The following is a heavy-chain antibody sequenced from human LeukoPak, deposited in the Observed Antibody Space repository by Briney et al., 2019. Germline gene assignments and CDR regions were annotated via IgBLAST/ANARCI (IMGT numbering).Heavy chain of an antibody. D-gene: IGHD5-24*01. J-gene: IGHJ4*02. CDR2: IIPIFGTA. V-gene: IGHV1-69*06. Sequence: SVKVSCKASGGTFSSYAISWVRQAPGQGLEWMGGIIPIFGTANYAQKFQGRVTITADKSTSTAYMELSSLRSEDTAVYYCARGGLSRDGYNWLDYWGQGTLVTVSS. CDR3: ARGGLSRDGYNWLDY. CDR1: GGTFSSYA.